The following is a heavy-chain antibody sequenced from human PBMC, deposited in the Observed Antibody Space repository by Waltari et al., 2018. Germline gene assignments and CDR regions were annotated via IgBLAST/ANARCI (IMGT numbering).Heavy chain of an antibody. CDR3: ATTPPRYYYMDV. CDR2: VDPEDGET. V-gene: IGHV1-69-2*01. CDR1: Y. D-gene: IGHD2-15*01. Sequence: YMHWVQQAPGKGLEWMGRVDPEDGETIYAEKFQGRVTITADTSTDTAYMELSSLRSEDTAVYYCATTPPRYYYMDVWGKGTTVTVSS. J-gene: IGHJ6*03.